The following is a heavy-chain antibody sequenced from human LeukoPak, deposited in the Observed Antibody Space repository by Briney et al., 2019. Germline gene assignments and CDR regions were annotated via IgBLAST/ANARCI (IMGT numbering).Heavy chain of an antibody. D-gene: IGHD6-19*01. CDR1: GLIFSKYW. J-gene: IGHJ4*02. CDR2: IKPDGSEK. Sequence: GGSLRLSCAASGLIFSKYWMTWVRQAPGKGLEWVAGIKPDGSEKYYLDSVKGRFTISRDNAKNSLYLQMNSLRAEDTALYYCAKAERQWLDTYFDYWGQGTLVTVSS. CDR3: AKAERQWLDTYFDY. V-gene: IGHV3-7*03.